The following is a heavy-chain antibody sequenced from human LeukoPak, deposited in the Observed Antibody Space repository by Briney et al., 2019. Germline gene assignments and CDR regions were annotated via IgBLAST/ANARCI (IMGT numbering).Heavy chain of an antibody. CDR2: GHNSGTT. CDR1: GGSFSDSNYY. J-gene: IGHJ4*02. CDR3: ARRRGYYFDY. V-gene: IGHV4-39*01. Sequence: SETLFLTCTVSGGSFSDSNYYWGWIRQPPGMGLEWIGSGHNSGTTYYNPSLQSRATISVDTSTNRFSLRLSSVTAADTAVYYCARRRGYYFDYWGQGTLVTVSS.